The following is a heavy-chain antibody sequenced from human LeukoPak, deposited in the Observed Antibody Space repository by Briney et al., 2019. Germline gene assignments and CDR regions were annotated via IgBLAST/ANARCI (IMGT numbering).Heavy chain of an antibody. J-gene: IGHJ2*01. D-gene: IGHD2-2*01. CDR3: ARRRAPAANNWYFDL. V-gene: IGHV1-8*01. Sequence: GSVKVSCKASGYTFTSYDINWVRQATGQGLEWMGWMNPNSGNTGFAQKFQGRVTFTRDTAISTAYMDLSSLTPEDTAVYYCARRRAPAANNWYFDLWGRGTLVTVSS. CDR1: GYTFTSYD. CDR2: MNPNSGNT.